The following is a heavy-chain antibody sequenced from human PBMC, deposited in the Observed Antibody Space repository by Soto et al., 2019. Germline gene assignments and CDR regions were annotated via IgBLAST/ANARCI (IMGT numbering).Heavy chain of an antibody. V-gene: IGHV4-39*01. J-gene: IGHJ3*02. Sequence: SETLSLTCTVSGGSISSSSYYWGWIRQPPGKGLEWIGSIYYSGSTYYNPSLKSRVTISVDTSKNQFSLKLSSVTAADTAVYYCASPPRGRYCTNGVCETDAFDIWGQGTMVTVSS. CDR2: IYYSGST. D-gene: IGHD2-8*01. CDR3: ASPPRGRYCTNGVCETDAFDI. CDR1: GGSISSSSYY.